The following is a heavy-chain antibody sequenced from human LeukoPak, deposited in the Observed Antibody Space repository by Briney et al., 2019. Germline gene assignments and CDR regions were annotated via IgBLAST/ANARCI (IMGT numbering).Heavy chain of an antibody. CDR1: GFIFTNYF. Sequence: GGSLRLSCAASGFIFTNYFMGWVRQAPGKGLEWVSTISGSGGTTYYADSVEGQFTISRDNSKNTVSLQMNSLRAEDTAIYYCAKSVSPGGYVGSLYFFDDWGQGTLVTVSS. V-gene: IGHV3-23*01. D-gene: IGHD1-26*01. J-gene: IGHJ4*02. CDR2: ISGSGGTT. CDR3: AKSVSPGGYVGSLYFFDD.